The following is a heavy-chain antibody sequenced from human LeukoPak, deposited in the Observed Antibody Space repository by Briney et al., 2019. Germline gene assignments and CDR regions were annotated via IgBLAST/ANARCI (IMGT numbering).Heavy chain of an antibody. D-gene: IGHD4-23*01. CDR1: GFAFGTYA. V-gene: IGHV3-23*01. CDR2: ISGSGGST. CDR3: AKGSGYYGGNSLDY. J-gene: IGHJ4*02. Sequence: PGGSLRLSCAASGFAFGTYAMSWVRQAPGKGLEWVSAISGSGGSTYYADSVKGRFTISRDNSKNTLYLQMNSLRAEDTAVYYCAKGSGYYGGNSLDYWGQGTLVTVSS.